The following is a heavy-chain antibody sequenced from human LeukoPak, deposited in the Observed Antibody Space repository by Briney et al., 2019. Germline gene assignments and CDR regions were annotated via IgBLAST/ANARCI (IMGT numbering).Heavy chain of an antibody. CDR3: ARTFVSGDGYKVGYFDY. Sequence: GGSRRLTCAASGFTFSNSYMSWVRQAPGNGLEWVSLIYPSGNIYYADSVKGRFTISRDNSKNTLFLQMSRLRAEDTAIYYCARTFVSGDGYKVGYFDYWGQGTLVTVSS. D-gene: IGHD5-24*01. CDR1: GFTFSNSY. CDR2: IYPSGNI. J-gene: IGHJ4*02. V-gene: IGHV3-53*01.